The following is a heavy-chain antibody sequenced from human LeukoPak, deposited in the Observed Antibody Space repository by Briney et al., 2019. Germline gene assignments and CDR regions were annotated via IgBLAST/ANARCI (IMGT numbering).Heavy chain of an antibody. Sequence: SETLSLTCTVSGYSISSGYYWGWIRQPPGKGLEWIGSIYHSGSTYYNPSLKSRVTISVDTSKNQFSLKLSSVTAADTAVYYCARGDSDGLRFLGPPPIWGQGTMVTVSS. D-gene: IGHD3-3*01. CDR3: ARGDSDGLRFLGPPPI. J-gene: IGHJ3*02. CDR1: GYSISSGYY. CDR2: IYHSGST. V-gene: IGHV4-38-2*02.